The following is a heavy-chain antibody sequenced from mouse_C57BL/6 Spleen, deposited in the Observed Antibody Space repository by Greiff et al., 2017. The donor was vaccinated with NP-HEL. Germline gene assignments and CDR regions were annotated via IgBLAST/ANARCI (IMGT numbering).Heavy chain of an antibody. D-gene: IGHD1-1*01. CDR3: ARRVYYGSSSLGTSYYAMDY. CDR2: ISSVSSTI. J-gene: IGHJ4*01. Sequence: EVKLLESGGGFVKPGGSLKLSCAASGFTFSDYGMHWVRQAPEKGLEWVAYISSVSSTIYYAHTVKGRFTISRDNAKNTLFLPLTSLRSEDTAMYYCARRVYYGSSSLGTSYYAMDYWGQGTSVTVSS. V-gene: IGHV5-17*01. CDR1: GFTFSDYG.